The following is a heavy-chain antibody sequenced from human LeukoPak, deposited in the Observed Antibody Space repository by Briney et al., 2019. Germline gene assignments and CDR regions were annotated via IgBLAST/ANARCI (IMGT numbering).Heavy chain of an antibody. CDR1: GFTFSSYS. CDR2: ISSSSSYI. V-gene: IGHV3-21*01. D-gene: IGHD3-9*01. Sequence: GGSLRLSCAASGFTFSSYSMNWVRQAPGKGLEWVSSISSSSSYIYYADSVKGRFTISRDNAKNSLYLQMNSLRAEDTAVYYCATEVLRYFDWFPRVDDYWGQGTLVTVSS. J-gene: IGHJ4*02. CDR3: ATEVLRYFDWFPRVDDY.